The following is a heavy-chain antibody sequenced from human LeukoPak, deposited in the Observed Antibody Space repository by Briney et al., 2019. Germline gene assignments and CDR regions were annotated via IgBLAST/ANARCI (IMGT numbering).Heavy chain of an antibody. V-gene: IGHV4-59*01. D-gene: IGHD3-16*01. Sequence: PSETLSLTCTVSGGSISSYYWSWIRQPPGKGLEWIGYIYYSGSTNYNPSLKSRVTISVDTSKNQFSLKLSSVTAADTAVYYCARDRLGAKNYYYHYGMDVWGQGTTVTVSS. CDR3: ARDRLGAKNYYYHYGMDV. CDR2: IYYSGST. J-gene: IGHJ6*02. CDR1: GGSISSYY.